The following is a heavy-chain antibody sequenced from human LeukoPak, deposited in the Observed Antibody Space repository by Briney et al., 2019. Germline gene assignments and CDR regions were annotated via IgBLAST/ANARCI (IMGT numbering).Heavy chain of an antibody. D-gene: IGHD6-25*01. CDR3: AREWVAAYYFDY. V-gene: IGHV1-2*02. CDR2: INPNSGGT. CDR1: GYTFTGYY. Sequence: ASVKASCKASGYTFTGYYMHWVRQAPGQGLEWMGWINPNSGGTNYAQKFQGRVTMTRDTSISTAYMELSRLKSDDTAVYYCAREWVAAYYFDYWGQGTLVTVSS. J-gene: IGHJ4*02.